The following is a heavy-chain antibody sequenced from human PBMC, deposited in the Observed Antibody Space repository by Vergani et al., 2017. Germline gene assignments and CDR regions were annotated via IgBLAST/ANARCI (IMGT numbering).Heavy chain of an antibody. Sequence: EVQLVESGGGLVKPGGSLRLSCAASGFTFSSYSMNWVRQAPGKGLEWVSSISSSSSYIYYADSVKGRFTLSRDNAKNSLYLQMNSLRAEDTAVYYCSRVMITFGGVIVTNYGMDVWGQGTTVTVSS. V-gene: IGHV3-21*01. J-gene: IGHJ6*02. CDR3: SRVMITFGGVIVTNYGMDV. CDR1: GFTFSSYS. D-gene: IGHD3-16*02. CDR2: ISSSSSYI.